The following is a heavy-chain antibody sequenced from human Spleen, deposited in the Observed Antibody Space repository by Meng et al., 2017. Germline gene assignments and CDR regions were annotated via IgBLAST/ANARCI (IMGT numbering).Heavy chain of an antibody. D-gene: IGHD4-11*01. CDR3: ARGPTTMAHDFDY. CDR1: GGSFSDYY. CDR2: INHSGST. V-gene: IGHV4-34*01. Sequence: QVHLQQWGARLLKPSETLSLTCGVSGGSFSDYYWSWIRQPPGKGLEWIGEINHSGSTNYNPSLESRATISVDTSQNNLSLKLSSVTAADSAVYYCARGPTTMAHDFDYWGQGTLVTVSS. J-gene: IGHJ4*02.